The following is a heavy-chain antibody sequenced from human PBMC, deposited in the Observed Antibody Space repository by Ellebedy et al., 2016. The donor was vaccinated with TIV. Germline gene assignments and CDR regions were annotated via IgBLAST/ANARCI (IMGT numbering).Heavy chain of an antibody. CDR2: INPSGGST. CDR1: GYTFTSYY. CDR3: ARDPYRYIPSGAFDI. J-gene: IGHJ3*02. Sequence: ASVKVSXXASGYTFTSYYMHWVRQAPGQGLEWMGIINPSGGSTSYAQKFQGRVTMTRDTSTSTVYMELSSLRSEDTAVYYCARDPYRYIPSGAFDIWGQGTMVTVSS. V-gene: IGHV1-46*01. D-gene: IGHD3-16*02.